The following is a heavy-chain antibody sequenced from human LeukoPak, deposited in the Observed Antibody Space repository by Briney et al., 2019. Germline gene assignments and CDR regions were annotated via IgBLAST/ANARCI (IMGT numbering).Heavy chain of an antibody. J-gene: IGHJ3*02. V-gene: IGHV3-30*02. CDR2: IHYDGSDK. Sequence: GGSLRLSCAASGFTFSSYGIHWVRQAPGKGLEWVAFIHYDGSDKNYADSVKGRFTISRDNAKNSLYLQMNSLRAEDTAVYYCARDALRELDVHAFDIWGQGTMVTVSS. CDR1: GFTFSSYG. CDR3: ARDALRELDVHAFDI. D-gene: IGHD1-7*01.